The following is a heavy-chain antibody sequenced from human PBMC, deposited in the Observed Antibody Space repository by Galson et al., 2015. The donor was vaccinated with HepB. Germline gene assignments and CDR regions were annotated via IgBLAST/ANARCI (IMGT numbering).Heavy chain of an antibody. Sequence: SLRLSCAASGFTFSSYWMSWVRQAPGKGLEWVATMKQDGSGKFYVDSVKGRFTISRDNAKNSLYLQMNSLRVEDTAVYYCARDDDFWGQGTPVTVSS. CDR3: ARDDDF. V-gene: IGHV3-7*01. CDR2: MKQDGSGK. CDR1: GFTFSSYW. J-gene: IGHJ4*02.